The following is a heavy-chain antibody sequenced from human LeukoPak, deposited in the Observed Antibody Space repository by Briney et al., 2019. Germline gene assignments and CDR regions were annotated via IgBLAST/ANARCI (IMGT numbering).Heavy chain of an antibody. V-gene: IGHV3-23*01. CDR3: AKAGGTSASSWFF. CDR1: GFSFSTYA. Sequence: GGSLRLSWAASGFSFSTYAMNWVRQAQGKGLEWVSAISGSGGTTYYADSVKGRFTISRENSKNTVFLQMNSLRVEDTAVYYCAKAGGTSASSWFFWGQGTLVTVSS. J-gene: IGHJ4*02. CDR2: ISGSGGTT. D-gene: IGHD6-13*01.